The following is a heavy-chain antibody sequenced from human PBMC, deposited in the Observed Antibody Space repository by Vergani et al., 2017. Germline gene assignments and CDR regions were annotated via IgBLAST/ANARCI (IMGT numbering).Heavy chain of an antibody. CDR2: IYYSGST. CDR1: GGSISSSSYY. J-gene: IGHJ4*02. V-gene: IGHV4-39*07. CDR3: ARIYGGNFFDY. Sequence: QLQLQESGPGLVKPSETLSLTCTVSGGSISSSSYYWGWIRQPPGKGLEWIGSIYYSGSTYYNPSLKSRVTISVDTSKNQFSLKLGSVTAADTAVYYCARIYGGNFFDYWGQGTLVTVSS. D-gene: IGHD4-23*01.